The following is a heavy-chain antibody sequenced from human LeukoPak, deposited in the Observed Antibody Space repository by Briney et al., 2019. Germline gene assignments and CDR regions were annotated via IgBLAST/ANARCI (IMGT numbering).Heavy chain of an antibody. V-gene: IGHV3-30*02. CDR2: IRYDGSNK. Sequence: GGSLRLSCAASGFTFSSYGMHWVRQAPGKGLEWVAFIRYDGSNKFYADSVKGRFTISRDNSKNTLYLRMNSLRAEDTAVYYCAKVSYYDILPGAFDIWGQGTMVTVSS. J-gene: IGHJ3*02. CDR3: AKVSYYDILPGAFDI. CDR1: GFTFSSYG. D-gene: IGHD3-9*01.